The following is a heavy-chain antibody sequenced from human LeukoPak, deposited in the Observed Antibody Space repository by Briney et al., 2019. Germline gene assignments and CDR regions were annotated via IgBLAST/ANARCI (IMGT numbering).Heavy chain of an antibody. J-gene: IGHJ4*02. CDR2: VSGPGTT. V-gene: IGHV3-23*01. Sequence: PGGSLRLSCAASGFTFSNYAMSWVRQAPGKGLEWVSAVSGPGTTYYADIVKGRFSVSRDISKNTLSLEMNSLRDEDTAVYYCVKESPYPVGGTSRIYCFDNWGQGTLVTVSS. CDR1: GFTFSNYA. CDR3: VKESPYPVGGTSRIYCFDN. D-gene: IGHD1-26*01.